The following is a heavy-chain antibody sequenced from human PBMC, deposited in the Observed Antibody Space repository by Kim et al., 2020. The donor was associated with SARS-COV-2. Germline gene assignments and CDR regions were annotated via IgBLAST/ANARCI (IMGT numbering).Heavy chain of an antibody. Sequence: SETLSLTCTVSGDSISSGGYYWSWIRQHPGKGLEWIGYIYYSGTTYYNPSLKSRLTMSVDTSKNQFSLKLASVTAADTAVYSCARSYYYGSGGFDPGGQG. CDR2: IYYSGTT. CDR1: GDSISSGGYY. D-gene: IGHD3-10*01. CDR3: ARSYYYGSGGFDP. J-gene: IGHJ5*02. V-gene: IGHV4-31*03.